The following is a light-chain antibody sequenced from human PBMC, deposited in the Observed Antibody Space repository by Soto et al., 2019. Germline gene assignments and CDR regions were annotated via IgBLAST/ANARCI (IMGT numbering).Light chain of an antibody. Sequence: EILWTQSPATLSLSPGERATLSCRASESVSSFLGWYQQKPAQAPRLLIYDASNRAPGIPARFSGSGAGTDFTLTISRLEPEDFAVYYCQQRSSWTFGQGTKVEIK. CDR3: QQRSSWT. CDR1: ESVSSF. V-gene: IGKV3-11*01. J-gene: IGKJ1*01. CDR2: DAS.